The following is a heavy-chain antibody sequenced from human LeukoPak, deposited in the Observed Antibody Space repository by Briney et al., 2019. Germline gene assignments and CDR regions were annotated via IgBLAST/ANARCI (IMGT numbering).Heavy chain of an antibody. CDR3: ARGGGDGYNFLPY. J-gene: IGHJ4*02. CDR2: MNPNSGNT. Sequence: ASVKVSCKASGYTFTNYDINWVRQAAGQGLEWMGWMNPNSGNTGYAQKLQGRVTITRNTSISTAYMELSSLRSEDTAVYYCARGGGDGYNFLPYWGQGTLVTVSS. V-gene: IGHV1-8*03. CDR1: GYTFTNYD. D-gene: IGHD5-24*01.